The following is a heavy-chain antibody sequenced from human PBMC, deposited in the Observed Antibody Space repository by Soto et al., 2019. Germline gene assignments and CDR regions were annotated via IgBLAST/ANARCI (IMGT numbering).Heavy chain of an antibody. CDR3: ARFAEMATTGNY. CDR2: IIPLFGTA. CDR1: GGTFSSYA. J-gene: IGHJ4*02. D-gene: IGHD5-12*01. Sequence: QVQLVQSGAEVKKPGSSVKVSCKASGGTFSSYAISWVRQAPGQGLEWMGGIIPLFGTANYAQKFPGRVTIPADESTSTAYMKLSSLRSEDTAVYYCARFAEMATTGNYWGQGTLVTFSS. V-gene: IGHV1-69*12.